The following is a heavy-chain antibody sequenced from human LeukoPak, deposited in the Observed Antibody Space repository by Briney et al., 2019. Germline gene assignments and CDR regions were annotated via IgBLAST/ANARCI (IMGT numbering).Heavy chain of an antibody. J-gene: IGHJ5*02. CDR1: GGSISSYY. CDR3: ARSGGDSSCYYYGS. Sequence: SETLSLTCTVSGGSISSYYWSWIRQPPGKGLEWIGYIYYSGSTNYNPSLKSRVTISVDTSKNQFSLKLSSVAAADTAGYCCARSGGDSSCYYYGSWGQGTLVTVSS. V-gene: IGHV4-59*01. CDR2: IYYSGST. D-gene: IGHD3-22*01.